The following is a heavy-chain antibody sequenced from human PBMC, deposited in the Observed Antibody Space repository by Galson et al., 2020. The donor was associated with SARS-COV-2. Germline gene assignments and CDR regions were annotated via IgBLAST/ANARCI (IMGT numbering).Heavy chain of an antibody. D-gene: IGHD4-17*01. CDR1: GGSIRSTSYY. V-gene: IGHV4-39*07. J-gene: IGHJ4*02. CDR2: IYYSGSS. Sequence: SETLSLTCTASGGSIRSTSYYWAWIRQPPGKGLEWVGSIYYSGSSYYNPSLKSRVTISVDTSKNQFSLKLSSVSAADTAVYYCARVNDYGDRPFDYWGQGTLVTVSS. CDR3: ARVNDYGDRPFDY.